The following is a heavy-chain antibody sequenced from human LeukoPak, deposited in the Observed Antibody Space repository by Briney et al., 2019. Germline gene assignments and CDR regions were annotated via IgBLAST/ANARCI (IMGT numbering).Heavy chain of an antibody. CDR1: GYTFTSYG. CDR2: ISAYNGNT. CDR3: ARGIAAAGASDY. V-gene: IGHV1-18*01. Sequence: ASVKVSCKASGYTFTSYGISWVRQAPGQGLEWMGWISAYNGNTNYAQKLQGRVTMTTDTSTSTAYMELSRLRSDDTAVYYCARGIAAAGASDYWGQGTLVTVSS. J-gene: IGHJ4*02. D-gene: IGHD6-13*01.